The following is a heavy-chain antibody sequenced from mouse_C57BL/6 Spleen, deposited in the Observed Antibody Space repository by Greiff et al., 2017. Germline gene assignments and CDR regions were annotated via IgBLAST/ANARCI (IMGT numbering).Heavy chain of an antibody. D-gene: IGHD2-4*01. CDR3: VRPYYDHDFYAMDY. CDR2: IRSKSNNYAT. Sequence: EVQVMESGGGLVQPKGSLKLSCAASGFSFNTYAMTWVRQAPGKGLEWVARIRSKSNNYATYDADSVKDRFTISTDDSESRLYLQMNNLKTADTAMYYCVRPYYDHDFYAMDYWGQGTSVTVSS. CDR1: GFSFNTYA. J-gene: IGHJ4*01. V-gene: IGHV10-1*01.